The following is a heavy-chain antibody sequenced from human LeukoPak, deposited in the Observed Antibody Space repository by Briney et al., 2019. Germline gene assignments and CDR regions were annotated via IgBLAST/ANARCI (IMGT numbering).Heavy chain of an antibody. D-gene: IGHD3-10*01. CDR1: GYSFTSYW. CDR2: IYPGDSDT. Sequence: GESLQISCKGSGYSFTSYWIGWVRQMPGKGLEWMGIIYPGDSDTRYSPSFQGQVTISADKSISTAYLQWSSLKASDTAMYYCARVLSRGSGAVSYGMDVWGQGTTVTVSS. CDR3: ARVLSRGSGAVSYGMDV. J-gene: IGHJ6*02. V-gene: IGHV5-51*01.